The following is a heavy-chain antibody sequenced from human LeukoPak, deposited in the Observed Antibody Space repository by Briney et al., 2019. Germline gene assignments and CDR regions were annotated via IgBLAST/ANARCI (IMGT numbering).Heavy chain of an antibody. V-gene: IGHV3-21*04. CDR2: ISSSSSYI. J-gene: IGHJ4*02. D-gene: IGHD3-10*01. CDR3: AKSSPTMVRGVIIPGYFDY. Sequence: GGSLRLSCAASGFTFSSYSMNWVRQAPGKGLEWVSSISSSSSYICYADSVKGRFTISRDNAKNSLYLQMNSLRAEDTAVYYCAKSSPTMVRGVIIPGYFDYWGQGTLVTVSS. CDR1: GFTFSSYS.